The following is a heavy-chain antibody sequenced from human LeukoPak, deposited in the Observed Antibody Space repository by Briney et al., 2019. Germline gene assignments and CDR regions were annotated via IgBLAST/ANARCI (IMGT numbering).Heavy chain of an antibody. D-gene: IGHD2-21*02. V-gene: IGHV3-73*01. CDR1: GFTFSGSV. J-gene: IGHJ4*02. CDR2: IRTKTNTYAT. Sequence: GGSLRLSCAASGFTFSGSVIHWVRQASGKGLEWVGRIRTKTNTYATTYAASVKGKFTISRDDSKNTAYLQMNSLKTEDTAVYYCLFGQGDKGYFDYWGQGTLVTVSS. CDR3: LFGQGDKGYFDY.